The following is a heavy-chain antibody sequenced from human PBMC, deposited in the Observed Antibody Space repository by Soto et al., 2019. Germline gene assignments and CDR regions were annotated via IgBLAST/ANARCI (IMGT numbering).Heavy chain of an antibody. CDR3: ARGYDTSWYWFDR. CDR1: GGSVSTGVHY. D-gene: IGHD6-13*01. CDR2: IYYSGST. V-gene: IGHV4-61*08. Sequence: QVQLQESGPGLVKPSETLSLTCTVSVSGGSVSTGVHYWSWIRQPPGKGLEWIGYIYYSGSTNYNPSLKRRVTISVDTSKNQFSLKLTSVTAADTAVYYCARGYDTSWYWFDRWGRGTLVTVSS. J-gene: IGHJ2*01.